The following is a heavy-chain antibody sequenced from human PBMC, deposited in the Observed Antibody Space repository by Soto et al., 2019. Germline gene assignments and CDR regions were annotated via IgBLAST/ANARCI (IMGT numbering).Heavy chain of an antibody. CDR2: INHSGST. J-gene: IGHJ4*02. D-gene: IGHD3-10*01. CDR1: GGSFSGYY. Sequence: QVQLQQWGAGLLKPSETLSLTCAVYGGSFSGYYWSWIRQPPGKGLEWIGEINHSGSTNYNPSLKSRINLSVDTAKNQFSLKLSSVTAADTAGYFWGRGGRGKQPGQGKNYHFEYWGQGTLVTVSS. CDR3: GRGGRGKQPGQGKNYHFEY. V-gene: IGHV4-34*01.